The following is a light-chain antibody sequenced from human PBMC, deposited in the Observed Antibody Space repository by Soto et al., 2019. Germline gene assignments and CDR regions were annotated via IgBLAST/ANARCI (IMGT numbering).Light chain of an antibody. CDR2: EVS. J-gene: IGLJ3*02. CDR1: SSDVGAYKY. Sequence: QSALTQPASVSGSPGQSITISCTGSSSDVGAYKYVSWFQQHPGKAPKLIIYEVSNRPSGVSDRFSGSKSGNTASLTISGLQAEDGAEYHCRSYSTSTPWVFGGGTQPT. V-gene: IGLV2-14*01. CDR3: RSYSTSTPWV.